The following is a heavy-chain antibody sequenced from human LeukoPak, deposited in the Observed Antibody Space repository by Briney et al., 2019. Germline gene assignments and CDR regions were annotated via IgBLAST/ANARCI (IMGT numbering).Heavy chain of an antibody. D-gene: IGHD2-15*01. CDR3: ARDLYCSGGSCPNH. CDR1: GFTFNTYS. Sequence: GGSLRLSCAVSGFTFNTYSMNWVRQAPGKGLEWVSYISSSSSTIYYADSVKGRFTISRDNAKNSLYLQMNSLRAEDTAVYYCARDLYCSGGSCPNHWGQGTLVTVSS. V-gene: IGHV3-48*01. CDR2: ISSSSSTI. J-gene: IGHJ4*02.